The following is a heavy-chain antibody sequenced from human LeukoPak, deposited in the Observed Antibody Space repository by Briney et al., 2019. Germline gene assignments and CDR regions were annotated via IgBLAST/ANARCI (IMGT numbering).Heavy chain of an antibody. CDR1: GFTFSSYG. Sequence: PGGSLRLSCAASGFTFSSYGMHWVRQAPGKGLEWVAVISYDGSNKYYADSVKGRFTISRDNSKNTLYLQMNSLRAEDTAVYYCAKDHSSWYAEHLAGGMDVWGQGTTVTVSS. CDR2: ISYDGSNK. V-gene: IGHV3-30*18. J-gene: IGHJ6*02. D-gene: IGHD6-13*01. CDR3: AKDHSSWYAEHLAGGMDV.